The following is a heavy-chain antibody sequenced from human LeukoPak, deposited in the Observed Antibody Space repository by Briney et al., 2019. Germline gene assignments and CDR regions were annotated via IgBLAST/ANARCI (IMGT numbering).Heavy chain of an antibody. CDR3: ARGHYYDSSGYSRSFDY. V-gene: IGHV1-69*13. D-gene: IGHD3-22*01. CDR2: IIPIFGTA. CDR1: GGTFSSYA. Sequence: SVKVSCKASGGTFSSYAISWVRQAPGQGREWMGGIIPIFGTANYAQKFQGRVTITADESTSTAYMGLSSLRSEDTAVYYCARGHYYDSSGYSRSFDYWGQGTLVTVSS. J-gene: IGHJ4*02.